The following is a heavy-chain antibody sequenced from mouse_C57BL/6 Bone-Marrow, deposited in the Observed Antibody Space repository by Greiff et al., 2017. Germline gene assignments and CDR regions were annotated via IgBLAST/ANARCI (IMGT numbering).Heavy chain of an antibody. CDR1: GFTFTDYY. Sequence: EVHLVESGGGLVQPGGSLSLSCAASGFTFTDYYMSWVRQPPGKALEWLGFIRNKANGYTTEYSASVKGRFTISRDNSQSILYLQMNALRAEDSATYYCARGTTVVADYWGQGTTLTVSS. J-gene: IGHJ2*01. CDR2: IRNKANGYTT. D-gene: IGHD1-1*01. V-gene: IGHV7-3*01. CDR3: ARGTTVVADY.